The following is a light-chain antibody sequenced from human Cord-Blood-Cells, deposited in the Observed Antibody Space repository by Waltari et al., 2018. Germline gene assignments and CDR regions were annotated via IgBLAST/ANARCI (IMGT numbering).Light chain of an antibody. Sequence: EIVMTQSPATLSVSPGERATLSCRASQRVSSNLAWYQQKPGQAPRLLIYGASTRATGIPARFSGSGSGTEFTLTISSLQYEDFAVYYCQQYNNWRTFGQGTKVEIK. CDR2: GAS. CDR3: QQYNNWRT. J-gene: IGKJ1*01. V-gene: IGKV3-15*01. CDR1: QRVSSN.